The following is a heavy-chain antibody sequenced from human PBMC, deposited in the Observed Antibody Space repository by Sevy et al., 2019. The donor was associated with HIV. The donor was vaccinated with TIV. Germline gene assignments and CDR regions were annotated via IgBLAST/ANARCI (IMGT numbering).Heavy chain of an antibody. D-gene: IGHD1-26*01. CDR3: ARGPPHGSYDYFDY. J-gene: IGHJ4*01. CDR2: ISGLSNYI. Sequence: GGSLRLSCAASGFTFSSFNMNWVRQAPGKGLEWVSSISGLSNYIYYAESLKGRFIISRDNAKNTLYLQMNSLRADDTAVYYCARGPPHGSYDYFDYWGHGTLVTVSS. V-gene: IGHV3-21*06. CDR1: GFTFSSFN.